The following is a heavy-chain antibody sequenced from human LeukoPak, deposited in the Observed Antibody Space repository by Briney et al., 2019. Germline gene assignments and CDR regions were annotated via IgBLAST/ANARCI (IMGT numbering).Heavy chain of an antibody. J-gene: IGHJ4*02. V-gene: IGHV3-49*03. D-gene: IGHD3-16*02. CDR2: IRSKAYGGTT. CDR3: TRGPGYYDYVWGSYRLRYFDY. CDR1: GFAFGDYA. Sequence: GGSLRLSCTASGFAFGDYAMSWFRQAPGKGLEWVGFIRSKAYGGTTEYAASVKGRFTISRDDSKSIAYLQMHSLKTEDTAVYYCTRGPGYYDYVWGSYRLRYFDYWGQGTLVTVSS.